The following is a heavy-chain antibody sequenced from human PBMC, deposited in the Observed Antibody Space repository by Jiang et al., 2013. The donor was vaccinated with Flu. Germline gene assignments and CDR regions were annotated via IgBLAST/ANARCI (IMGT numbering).Heavy chain of an antibody. CDR1: GGSISDSSYY. V-gene: IGHV4-39*01. Sequence: GLVKPSETLSLTCTISGGSISDSSYYWGWIRQPPGKGLEWIGTVYYSGNTYHNPSLKSRVTIYVDTSNTQFSLKLKSVTAADTAVYSCARLKRGSSDYAPPGYFDYWGQGALVTVSS. J-gene: IGHJ4*02. CDR3: ARLKRGSSDYAPPGYFDY. D-gene: IGHD3-10*01. CDR2: VYYSGNT.